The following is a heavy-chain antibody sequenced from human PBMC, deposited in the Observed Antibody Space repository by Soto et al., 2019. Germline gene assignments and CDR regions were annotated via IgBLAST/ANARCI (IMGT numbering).Heavy chain of an antibody. Sequence: PSETLSLTCAVYGGSFSGYYWSWIRQPPGKGLEWIGEINHSGSTNYNPSLKSRVTISVDTSKNQFSLKLSSVTAADTAVYYCARGIWGGSPSFDTWGHGTLVTVSS. CDR2: INHSGST. J-gene: IGHJ5*01. CDR3: ARGIWGGSPSFDT. CDR1: GGSFSGYY. V-gene: IGHV4-34*01. D-gene: IGHD3-16*01.